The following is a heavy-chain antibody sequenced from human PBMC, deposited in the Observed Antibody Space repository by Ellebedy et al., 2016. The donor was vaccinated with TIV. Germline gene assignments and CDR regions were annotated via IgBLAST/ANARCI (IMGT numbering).Heavy chain of an antibody. CDR1: GGSISSGGYY. J-gene: IGHJ4*02. CDR3: ARGGMGSGSYETDY. V-gene: IGHV4-31*03. CDR2: IYYSGST. Sequence: LRLSXTVSGGSISSGGYYWSWIRQHPGKGLEWIGYIYYSGSTYYNPSLKSRVTISVDTSKNQFSLKLSPVTAADTPVYYCARGGMGSGSYETDYWGQGTLVTVSS. D-gene: IGHD1-26*01.